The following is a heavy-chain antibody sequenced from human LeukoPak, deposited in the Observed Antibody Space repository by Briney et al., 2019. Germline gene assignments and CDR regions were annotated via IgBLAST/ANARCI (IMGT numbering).Heavy chain of an antibody. CDR3: ARLGASVELDY. D-gene: IGHD1-26*01. V-gene: IGHV5-51*01. CDR1: GYTFSNYW. Sequence: GESLKISCKASGYTFSNYWIGWVRQMPGQGLEWMGIIYPGDSDTRYSPSFQGQVTILADKYISTAYLQWSRLEASGTAMYYCARLGASVELDYWSQGTLVTVSS. J-gene: IGHJ4*02. CDR2: IYPGDSDT.